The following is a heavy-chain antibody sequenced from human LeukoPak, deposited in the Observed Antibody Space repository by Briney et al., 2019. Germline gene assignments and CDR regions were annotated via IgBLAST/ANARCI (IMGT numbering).Heavy chain of an antibody. CDR3: SEGYFEPFDH. CDR2: LSYTGKT. CDR1: GASVTTSH. D-gene: IGHD2/OR15-2a*01. Sequence: SETLSLTCVVSGASVTTSHWNWIRQVPGKGLEWIGCLSYTGKTDYNPSLTSRATISLDASKNQVFLKLTSLTAADTAVYYCSEGYFEPFDHWGQGILVTVSS. J-gene: IGHJ4*02. V-gene: IGHV4-59*02.